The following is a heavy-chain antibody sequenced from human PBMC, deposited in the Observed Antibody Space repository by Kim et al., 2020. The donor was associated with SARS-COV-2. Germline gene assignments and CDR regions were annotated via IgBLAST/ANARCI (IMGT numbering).Heavy chain of an antibody. CDR1: GFTFIGHA. Sequence: GGSLRLSCTTSGFTFIGHAMSWVRQAPGQGLEWVSSIDGSDGTTYYVDSVKGRFTISRDDAKKTLYLQMRALRADDTATYYCMKGGWGWIWDHWGQGTLVTVSS. D-gene: IGHD2-2*03. CDR3: MKGGWGWIWDH. J-gene: IGHJ4*02. CDR2: IDGSDGTT. V-gene: IGHV3-23*01.